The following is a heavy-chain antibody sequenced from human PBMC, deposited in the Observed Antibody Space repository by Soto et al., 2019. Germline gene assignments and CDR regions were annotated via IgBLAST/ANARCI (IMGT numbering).Heavy chain of an antibody. CDR3: ARGKSYDYVWGSYRYSSPYFDY. CDR2: INHSGST. CDR1: GGSFSGYY. J-gene: IGHJ4*02. Sequence: ETLSLTCAVYGGSFSGYYWSWIRQPPGKGLEWIGEINHSGSTNYNPSLKSRVTISVDTSKNQFSLKLSSVTAADTAVYYCARGKSYDYVWGSYRYSSPYFDYWGQGTQVTVSS. D-gene: IGHD3-16*02. V-gene: IGHV4-34*01.